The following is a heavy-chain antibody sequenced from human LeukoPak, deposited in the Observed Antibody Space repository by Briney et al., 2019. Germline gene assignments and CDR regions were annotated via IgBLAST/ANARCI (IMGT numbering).Heavy chain of an antibody. CDR3: VRWALMVRGVVKLLDSWFDP. D-gene: IGHD3-10*01. CDR1: GYTFTGYD. Sequence: ASVKASCKASGYTFTGYDMHWVRQAPGQGLEWMGWINPNSGGTNYAQKFQGRVTMTRDTSISTAYMELSRIRSDDAAGSQCVRWALMVRGVVKLLDSWFDPWGQGTLVTVSS. V-gene: IGHV1-2*02. J-gene: IGHJ5*02. CDR2: INPNSGGT.